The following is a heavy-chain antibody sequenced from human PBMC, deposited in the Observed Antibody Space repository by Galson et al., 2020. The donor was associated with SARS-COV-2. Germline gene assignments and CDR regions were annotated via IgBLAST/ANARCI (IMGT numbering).Heavy chain of an antibody. J-gene: IGHJ5*02. V-gene: IGHV1-24*01. Sequence: GESLKISCKVSGYTLTELSMHWVRQAPGKGLEWMGGFDPEDGETIYAQKFQGRVTMTEDTSTDTAYMELSSLRSEDTAVYYCATAPPQYQPGWFDPWGQGTLVTVSS. CDR1: GYTLTELS. D-gene: IGHD2-2*01. CDR3: ATAPPQYQPGWFDP. CDR2: FDPEDGET.